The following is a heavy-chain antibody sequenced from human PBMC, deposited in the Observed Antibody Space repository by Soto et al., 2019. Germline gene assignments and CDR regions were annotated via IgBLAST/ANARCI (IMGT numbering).Heavy chain of an antibody. J-gene: IGHJ5*02. CDR3: ARIPNQYCSGCSCYQEYNWFDP. CDR2: ISAYNGNT. Sequence: ASVKVSCKASGYTFTSYGISWVRQAPGQGLEWMGWISAYNGNTNYAQKLQGRVTMTTDTSTSTAYMELRSLRSDDTAVYYCARIPNQYCSGCSCYQEYNWFDPWGQGTLLTVSS. CDR1: GYTFTSYG. V-gene: IGHV1-18*01. D-gene: IGHD2-15*01.